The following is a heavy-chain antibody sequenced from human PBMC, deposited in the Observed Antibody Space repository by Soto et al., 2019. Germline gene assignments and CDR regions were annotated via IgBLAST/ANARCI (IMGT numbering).Heavy chain of an antibody. V-gene: IGHV3-30-3*01. D-gene: IGHD2-15*01. J-gene: IGHJ4*02. Sequence: QVQLVESGGGVVQPGRSLRLSCAASGFTFSSYAMHWVRQAPGKGLEWVAVISYDGSNKYYADSVKGRFTISRDNSKNPLYLQMNSLRAEDTAVYYWARGGRHYCSGGSCYTDYWGQGTLVTVSS. CDR2: ISYDGSNK. CDR1: GFTFSSYA. CDR3: ARGGRHYCSGGSCYTDY.